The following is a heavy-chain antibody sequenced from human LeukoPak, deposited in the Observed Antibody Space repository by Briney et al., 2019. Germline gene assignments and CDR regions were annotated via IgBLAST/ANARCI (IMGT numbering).Heavy chain of an antibody. J-gene: IGHJ4*02. Sequence: ASVKVSCKASGYTFTSYDINWVRQATGQGLEWMGWTNPNSGNTGYAQKFQGRVTITRNTSISTAYMELSSLRSEDTAVYYCARYPRSRYYFDYWGQGTLVTVSS. CDR1: GYTFTSYD. V-gene: IGHV1-8*03. CDR3: ARYPRSRYYFDY. CDR2: TNPNSGNT.